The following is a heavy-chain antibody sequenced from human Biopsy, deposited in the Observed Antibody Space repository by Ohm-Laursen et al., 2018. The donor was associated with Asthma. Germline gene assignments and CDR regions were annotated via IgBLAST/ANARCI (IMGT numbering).Heavy chain of an antibody. D-gene: IGHD3-9*01. Sequence: ASVKVSCKASGYTFISYAIHWVRQAPGQRLEWMGWVNTGNGDTKYSQKFQGRVTITRDTSASTAYMELRSLRSEDTATYYCARTYYDFLTGQVKDVFGVWGQGTLVTVSS. CDR1: GYTFISYA. V-gene: IGHV1-3*04. CDR3: ARTYYDFLTGQVKDVFGV. J-gene: IGHJ3*01. CDR2: VNTGNGDT.